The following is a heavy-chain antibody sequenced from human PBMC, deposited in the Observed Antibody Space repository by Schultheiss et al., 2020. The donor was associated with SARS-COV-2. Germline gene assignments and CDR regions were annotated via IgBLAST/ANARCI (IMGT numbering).Heavy chain of an antibody. V-gene: IGHV1-3*01. J-gene: IGHJ4*02. D-gene: IGHD6-19*01. CDR2: INAGNGNT. Sequence: ASVKVSCKASGYTFTSYAMHWVRQAPGQRLEWMGWINAGNGNTKYSQKFQGRVTITRDTSASTAYMELSSLRSEDTAVYYCATDSGGYSSGWSGGYWGQGTLVTVSS. CDR1: GYTFTSYA. CDR3: ATDSGGYSSGWSGGY.